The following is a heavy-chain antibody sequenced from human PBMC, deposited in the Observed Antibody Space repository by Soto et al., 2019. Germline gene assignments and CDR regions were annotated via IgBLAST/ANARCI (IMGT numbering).Heavy chain of an antibody. CDR3: TTLVTNYDYIWGSYRSVDY. Sequence: GGSLRLSCAASGFTFSNAWMSWVRQAPGKGLEWVGRIKSKTDGGTTYYAAPVKGRFTISRDDSKNTLYLQMNSLKTEDTAVYYCTTLVTNYDYIWGSYRSVDYWGQGTLVTVSS. J-gene: IGHJ4*02. D-gene: IGHD3-16*02. CDR1: GFTFSNAW. V-gene: IGHV3-15*01. CDR2: IKSKTDGGTT.